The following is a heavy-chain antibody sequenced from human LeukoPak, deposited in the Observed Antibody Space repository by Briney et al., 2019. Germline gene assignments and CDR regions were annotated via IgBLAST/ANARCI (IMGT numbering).Heavy chain of an antibody. Sequence: PSETVSLTCTVPSDSISGYYWSWIRQPPGKGLEWIGYIYYSGSTNYNPSLKSRVTMSLDPSQNQFSLKLSSVTAADTAVYYCAGNQLLEKDAFDIWGQGTMVTVSS. CDR1: SDSISGYY. D-gene: IGHD2-2*01. J-gene: IGHJ3*02. V-gene: IGHV4-59*12. CDR3: AGNQLLEKDAFDI. CDR2: IYYSGST.